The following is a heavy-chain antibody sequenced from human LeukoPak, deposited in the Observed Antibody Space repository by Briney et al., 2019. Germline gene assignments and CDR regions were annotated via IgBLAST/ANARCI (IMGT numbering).Heavy chain of an antibody. J-gene: IGHJ4*02. Sequence: SQTLSLTCTVSGGSISSGDYYWGWIRQPPGKGLEWVGYIYYSGSTYYNPSRKSRVTNSFITSKYLFSLKSNSVTAADSAVYYIAIHYEHFDYWGQGTLVTVSS. CDR3: AIHYEHFDY. D-gene: IGHD4-17*01. CDR1: GGSISSGDYY. V-gene: IGHV4-30-4*01. CDR2: IYYSGST.